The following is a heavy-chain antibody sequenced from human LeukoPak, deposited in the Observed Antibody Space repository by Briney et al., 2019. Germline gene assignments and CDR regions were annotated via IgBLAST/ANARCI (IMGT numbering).Heavy chain of an antibody. D-gene: IGHD5-12*01. V-gene: IGHV3-7*01. CDR2: INQDGSKE. Sequence: GGSLRLSCAASGFTFSNYWMTWVRQAPGKGLEWVAHINQDGSKEYYMDSVKARFTISRDNAKNSLALQMNSLRAEDTAVYYCVRDGGVSGYDLLDYWGQGTLVTVSS. CDR3: VRDGGVSGYDLLDY. J-gene: IGHJ4*02. CDR1: GFTFSNYW.